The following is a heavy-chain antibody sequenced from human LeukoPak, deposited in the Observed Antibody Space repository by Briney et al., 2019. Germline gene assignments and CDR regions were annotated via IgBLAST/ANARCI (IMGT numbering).Heavy chain of an antibody. Sequence: GASVKVSCKAPGYTFTSYAMHWVRQAPGQRLEWMGWINAGNGNTKYSQKFQGRVTITRDTSASTAYMELSSLRSEDTAVYYCARGYYDYVWGSSVIDYWGQGTLVTVSS. CDR3: ARGYYDYVWGSSVIDY. J-gene: IGHJ4*02. CDR2: INAGNGNT. CDR1: GYTFTSYA. D-gene: IGHD3-16*01. V-gene: IGHV1-3*01.